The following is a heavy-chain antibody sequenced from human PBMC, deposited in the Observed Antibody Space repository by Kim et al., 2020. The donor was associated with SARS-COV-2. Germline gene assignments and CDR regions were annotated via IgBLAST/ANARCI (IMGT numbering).Heavy chain of an antibody. CDR3: ASRGGEYYMEV. V-gene: IGHV3-23*01. D-gene: IGHD3-16*01. Sequence: GGSLRLSCAPSGFTFSSFGMSWVRQAPGKGLEWVSAIRNSGENTYHADSVRDRFTTSRDNSKNTLYLQMNSRRAEDTATYYCASRGGEYYMEVWGKGTTVTVSS. CDR1: GFTFSSFG. J-gene: IGHJ6*03. CDR2: IRNSGENT.